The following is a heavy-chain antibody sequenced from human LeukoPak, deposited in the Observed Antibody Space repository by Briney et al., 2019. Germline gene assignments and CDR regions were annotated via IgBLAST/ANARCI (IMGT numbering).Heavy chain of an antibody. V-gene: IGHV1-2*02. CDR2: INPSSGDT. CDR1: GYTFTGYY. CDR3: VPANDRYFFFDY. D-gene: IGHD2/OR15-2a*01. Sequence: ASVKVSCKASGYTFTGYYIHWVRQAPGQGLEWLGWINPSSGDTNYAQKFQGRVAMTRDTSISTAYMELGRLTSDDTAVYYCVPANDRYFFFDYWGQGTPVTVSS. J-gene: IGHJ4*02.